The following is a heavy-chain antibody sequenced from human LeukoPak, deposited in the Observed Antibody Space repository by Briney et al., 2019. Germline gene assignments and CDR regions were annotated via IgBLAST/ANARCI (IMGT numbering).Heavy chain of an antibody. CDR1: GGSISSGGYS. CDR2: IYHSGST. J-gene: IGHJ4*02. V-gene: IGHV4-30-2*01. Sequence: SETLSLTCAVSGGSISSGGYSWSWIRQPPGKGLEWIGYIYHSGSTYYNPSLKSRVTISVDRSKNQFSLKLSSVTAADTAVYYCARGALDGYYYDSSGYRFDYWGQGTLVTVSS. CDR3: ARGALDGYYYDSSGYRFDY. D-gene: IGHD3-22*01.